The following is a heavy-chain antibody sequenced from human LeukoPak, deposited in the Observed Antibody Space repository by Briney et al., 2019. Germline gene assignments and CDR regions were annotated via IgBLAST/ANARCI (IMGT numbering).Heavy chain of an antibody. V-gene: IGHV3-23*01. CDR2: ISDSGGRT. D-gene: IGHD6-19*01. Sequence: GGSLRLSCAASGFTFFNYAMSWVRQAPGKGLEWVSGISDSGGRTYYADSVKGRFAVSRDNSKNTMYMQMNSLTPEDTAIYYCAKRLAVLGPSFDLWGQGALVTVSS. CDR1: GFTFFNYA. CDR3: AKRLAVLGPSFDL. J-gene: IGHJ4*02.